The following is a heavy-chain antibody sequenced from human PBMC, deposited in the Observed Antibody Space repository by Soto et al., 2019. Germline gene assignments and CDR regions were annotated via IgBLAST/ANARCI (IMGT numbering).Heavy chain of an antibody. CDR3: ARDKRFRSVAGWFAL. Sequence: QVQLVQSGAEVKKPGASVKVSCKASGYTFTGYYMHWVRQAPGQGLEWMGWINPNSGGTNYAQKFQGRVTKTRDTSISTAYMELSRLRSDDTAVYYCARDKRFRSVAGWFALWGQGTLVTVSS. J-gene: IGHJ5*02. D-gene: IGHD6-19*01. CDR2: INPNSGGT. CDR1: GYTFTGYY. V-gene: IGHV1-2*02.